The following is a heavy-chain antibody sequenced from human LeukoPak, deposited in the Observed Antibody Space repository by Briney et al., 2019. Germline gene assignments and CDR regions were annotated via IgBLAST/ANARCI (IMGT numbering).Heavy chain of an antibody. D-gene: IGHD3-10*01. CDR1: GFTFSTYA. Sequence: GGSLRLSCAATGFTFSTYAMSWVRQAPGKGLEWVSVISADSATTFYADSVKGRFTISRDNAKNTVFLQMSSLRAEDTALYYCARKSASGNYPLDYWGQGTLVTVSS. V-gene: IGHV3-23*01. J-gene: IGHJ4*02. CDR2: ISADSATT. CDR3: ARKSASGNYPLDY.